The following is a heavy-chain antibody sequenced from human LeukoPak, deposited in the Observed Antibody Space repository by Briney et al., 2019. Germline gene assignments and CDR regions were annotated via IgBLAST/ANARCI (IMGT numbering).Heavy chain of an antibody. J-gene: IGHJ6*03. CDR1: GFTFSSYW. Sequence: GGSLRLSCAASGFTFSSYWMHWVRQAPGKGLVWVSAISGSGDSTYYADSVKGRFTISRDNSKNTLYLQMNSLRAEDTAVYYCAKDGSGSYYDYYYYYMDVWGKGTTVTVSS. CDR2: ISGSGDST. V-gene: IGHV3-23*01. D-gene: IGHD1-26*01. CDR3: AKDGSGSYYDYYYYYMDV.